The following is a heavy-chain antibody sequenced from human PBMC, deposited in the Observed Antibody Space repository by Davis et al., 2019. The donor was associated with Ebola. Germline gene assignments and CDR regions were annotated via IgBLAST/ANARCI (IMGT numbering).Heavy chain of an antibody. CDR1: GVSISRHY. Sequence: PSETLSLTCTVSGVSISRHYWSWIRQPPGKRLEWIGSIYYTGSAYYNSSLASRATISVDTSKNQFSLKLTSVTAADTAMYDCSERGSSVWGQGTLVTVSS. CDR3: SERGSSV. CDR2: IYYTGSA. D-gene: IGHD3-10*01. V-gene: IGHV4-59*03. J-gene: IGHJ4*02.